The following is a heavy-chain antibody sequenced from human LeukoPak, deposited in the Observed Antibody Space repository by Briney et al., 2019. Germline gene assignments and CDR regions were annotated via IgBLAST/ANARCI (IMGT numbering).Heavy chain of an antibody. V-gene: IGHV3-23*01. D-gene: IGHD4-17*01. Sequence: PGGSLRLSCAASGFTFSTYAMSWVRQAPGKGLQWVSAVNAGGGSTYYADSVKGRFTISRDNSKNTLSLQMNSLRAEDTAVYYCAKGWRLRDGGDSWGQGTLVTVSS. CDR3: AKGWRLRDGGDS. J-gene: IGHJ4*02. CDR2: VNAGGGST. CDR1: GFTFSTYA.